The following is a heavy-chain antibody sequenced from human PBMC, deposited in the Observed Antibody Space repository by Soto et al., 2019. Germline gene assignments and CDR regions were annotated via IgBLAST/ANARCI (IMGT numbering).Heavy chain of an antibody. CDR3: AIGDRIDYYYYVMDF. J-gene: IGHJ6*02. CDR2: INPSGGST. V-gene: IGHV1-46*03. D-gene: IGHD3-3*02. Sequence: GASVKVSCKASGYTFTSYYMHWVRQAPGQGLEWMGIINPSGGSTSYAQKFQGRVTMTRDTSTSTVYMELSSLRSEDTAVYYCAIGDRIDYYYYVMDFWGQGTTVTGSS. CDR1: GYTFTSYY.